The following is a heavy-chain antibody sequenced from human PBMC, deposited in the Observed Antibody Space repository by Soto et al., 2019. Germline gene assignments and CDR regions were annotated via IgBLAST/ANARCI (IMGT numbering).Heavy chain of an antibody. CDR1: GFTFSSYA. V-gene: IGHV3-30-3*01. Sequence: QVQLVESGGGVVQPGRSLRLSCAASGFTFSSYAMHWVRQAPGKGLEWVAVISYDGSNKYYADSVKGRFTISRDNSKNTLYLQMNSLRAEDTAVYYCARDFHGKDVWGQGTTVTVSS. CDR3: ARDFHGKDV. CDR2: ISYDGSNK. J-gene: IGHJ6*02.